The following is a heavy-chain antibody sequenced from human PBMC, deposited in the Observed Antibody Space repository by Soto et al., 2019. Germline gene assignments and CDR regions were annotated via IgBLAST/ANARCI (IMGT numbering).Heavy chain of an antibody. CDR1: GFIFSSYW. J-gene: IGHJ6*03. Sequence: EVQLVESGGGLVQPGGSLRLSCAASGFIFSSYWMHWVRQAPGKGLVWVSRINSDGSSTGYADSVKGRFTISRDNAKNTLYLQMNSLRAEDTAVYYCARAGPTTFTSGLYYMDVWGKGTTASVSS. CDR2: INSDGSST. CDR3: ARAGPTTFTSGLYYMDV. D-gene: IGHD1-1*01. V-gene: IGHV3-74*01.